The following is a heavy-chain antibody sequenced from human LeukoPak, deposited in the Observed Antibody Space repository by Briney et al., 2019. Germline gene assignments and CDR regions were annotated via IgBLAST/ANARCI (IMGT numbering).Heavy chain of an antibody. Sequence: GGSLRLSCPASGFTFGVYWMSWVGQAPGKGREGWANIKQDGSEKYYVDSVKGRFTISRDNAKNSLFLQMNSLRGEDTAVYYCARDKVGGSMAGSNFDYWGQGTLVTVSS. D-gene: IGHD6-19*01. V-gene: IGHV3-7*01. J-gene: IGHJ4*02. CDR3: ARDKVGGSMAGSNFDY. CDR2: IKQDGSEK. CDR1: GFTFGVYW.